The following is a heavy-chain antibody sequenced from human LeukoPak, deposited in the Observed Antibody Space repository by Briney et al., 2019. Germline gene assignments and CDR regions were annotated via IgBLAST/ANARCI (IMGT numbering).Heavy chain of an antibody. CDR1: GYTFTGYY. D-gene: IGHD2-21*02. CDR2: INPNSGGT. Sequence: GALVKVSCKASGYTFTGYYMHWVRQAPGQGLEWMGRINPNSGGTNYAQKFQGRVTMTRDTSIGTAYMELSRLRSDDTAVYYCARGDVRTHAFDIWGQGTMVTVSS. J-gene: IGHJ3*02. V-gene: IGHV1-2*06. CDR3: ARGDVRTHAFDI.